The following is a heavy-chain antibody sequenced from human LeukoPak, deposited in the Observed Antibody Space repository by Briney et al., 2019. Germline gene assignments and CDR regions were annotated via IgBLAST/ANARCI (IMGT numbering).Heavy chain of an antibody. J-gene: IGHJ5*02. CDR2: IKQDGSEK. Sequence: GGSLRLSCAASGFTLSIYWMTWVRQAPGKGLEWVANIKQDGSEKYYVDSVKGRFTISRDNAKSSLYLQMNSLRAEDTAVYYCAKQFVDIWGQGTLVIVSS. D-gene: IGHD3-10*01. V-gene: IGHV3-7*03. CDR1: GFTLSIYW. CDR3: AKQFVDI.